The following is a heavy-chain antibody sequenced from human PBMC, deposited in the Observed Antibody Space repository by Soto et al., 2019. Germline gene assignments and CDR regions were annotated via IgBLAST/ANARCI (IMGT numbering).Heavy chain of an antibody. V-gene: IGHV3-23*01. J-gene: IGHJ4*02. CDR2: IGGSGDRA. Sequence: KRLEWVSTIGGSGDRASYADSVKGRFTTSRDNSKNTLYLQMNSLRAEDTAVYYCARGKLYSGLTYWGQGTPDT. CDR3: ARGKLYSGLTY. D-gene: IGHD5-12*01.